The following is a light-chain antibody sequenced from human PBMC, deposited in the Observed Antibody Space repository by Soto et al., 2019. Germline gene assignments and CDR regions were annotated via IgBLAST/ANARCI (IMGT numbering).Light chain of an antibody. Sequence: EIVVTQSPATLSVSPGESATLSCRASQCFXSNFGWYQKKPGQAPRIFSXRASSRAAGIPARFSGSGSGTEFNITLSSLQSEDFAVYYCQQYNNWPSATFGGGTKVDI. J-gene: IGKJ4*01. CDR1: QCFXSN. V-gene: IGKV3-15*01. CDR3: QQYNNWPSAT. CDR2: RAS.